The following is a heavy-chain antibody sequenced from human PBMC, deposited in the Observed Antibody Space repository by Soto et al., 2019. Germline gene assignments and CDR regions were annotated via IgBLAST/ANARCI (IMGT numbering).Heavy chain of an antibody. V-gene: IGHV4-39*01. J-gene: IGHJ4*02. CDR2: IYYSGST. CDR1: GGSISSSSYY. CDR3: ASHKYHSSAPSAY. D-gene: IGHD3-22*01. Sequence: SATLSLTCTVSGGSISSSSYYWGWIRQPPGKGLEWIGSIYYSGSTYYNPSLKSRVTISVDTSKNQFSLKLSSVTAADTAVYYCASHKYHSSAPSAYWGQGTLVTVSS.